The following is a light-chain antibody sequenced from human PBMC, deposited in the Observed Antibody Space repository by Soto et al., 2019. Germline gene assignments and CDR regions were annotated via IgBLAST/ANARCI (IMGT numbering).Light chain of an antibody. CDR2: KNN. Sequence: QLVLTQPPSASGTPGQRVTISCSGGSFNIGTNYVFWYQQLPGTAPKLLIYKNNQRPSGVPDRFSGSKSGASASLAISGLRSEDEADYYCTTWDTSLGGYWVFGGGTKLTVL. CDR3: TTWDTSLGGYWV. CDR1: SFNIGTNY. J-gene: IGLJ3*02. V-gene: IGLV1-47*01.